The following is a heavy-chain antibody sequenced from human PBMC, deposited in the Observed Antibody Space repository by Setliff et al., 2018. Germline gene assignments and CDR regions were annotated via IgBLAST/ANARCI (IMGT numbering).Heavy chain of an antibody. CDR3: AGPFDVGPYPRPIDGLDL. D-gene: IGHD3-9*01. CDR1: GYIFRDYY. CDR2: INPNSGGR. Sequence: ASVKVSCKASGYIFRDYYMHWVRQAPGQGLEWMGWINPNSGGREYAEAFRGRVTMTGDTSIRTAFMELSGLTSDDTAVYYCAGPFDVGPYPRPIDGLDLWGQGTRVTVSS. V-gene: IGHV1-2*02. J-gene: IGHJ3*01.